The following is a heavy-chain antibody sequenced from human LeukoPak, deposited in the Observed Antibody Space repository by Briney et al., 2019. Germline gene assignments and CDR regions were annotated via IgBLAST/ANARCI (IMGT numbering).Heavy chain of an antibody. J-gene: IGHJ4*02. V-gene: IGHV4-4*07. D-gene: IGHD6-6*01. CDR1: GGSISSYY. CDR3: ARGAARHWLQTRNFDY. CDR2: IYTSESP. Sequence: SQTLSLTCTVSGGSISSYYWSWIRQPAGKGLEWIGRIYTSESPTYNPSLKSRVTMSLDTSKNQFSLKLSSVTAADTAVYYCARGAARHWLQTRNFDYWGQGTLVTVSS.